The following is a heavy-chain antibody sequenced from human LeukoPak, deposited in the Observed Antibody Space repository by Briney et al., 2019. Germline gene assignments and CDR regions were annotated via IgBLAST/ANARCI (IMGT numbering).Heavy chain of an antibody. CDR2: IRHDGNAK. CDR3: ARAQYWYFDL. J-gene: IGHJ2*01. Sequence: GGSLRLSCAASGFAFSDFWMSWVRQAPGKGLEWVANIRHDGNAKNYVPSVRGRFTISRDNAKNSLYLQMNSLTVEDTAVYYCARAQYWYFDLWGRGTLVTVSS. V-gene: IGHV3-7*03. CDR1: GFAFSDFW.